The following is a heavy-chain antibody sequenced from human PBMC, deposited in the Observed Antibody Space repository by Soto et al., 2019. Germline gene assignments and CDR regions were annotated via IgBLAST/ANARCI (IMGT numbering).Heavy chain of an antibody. Sequence: GASVKVSCKASGGTFSSYAISWVRQAPGQGLEWMGGIIPIFGTANYAQKFQGRVTITADESTSTAYMELSSLRSEDTAVYYFARGGVLYCSGGSCPFDYWGQGTLVTVSS. D-gene: IGHD2-15*01. CDR3: ARGGVLYCSGGSCPFDY. CDR1: GGTFSSYA. CDR2: IIPIFGTA. V-gene: IGHV1-69*13. J-gene: IGHJ4*02.